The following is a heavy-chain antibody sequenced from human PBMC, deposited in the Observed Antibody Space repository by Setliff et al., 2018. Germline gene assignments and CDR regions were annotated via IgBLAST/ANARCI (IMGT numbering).Heavy chain of an antibody. CDR1: GDSFSGYQ. J-gene: IGHJ4*02. CDR3: ARARIAVAGSDLDY. V-gene: IGHV4-34*01. Sequence: SETLSLTCAVDGDSFSGYQWSWIRQPPGRGLEWIGKITHGGSATYNPSLKSRVTISVDASKSQFSLEVTSVTAADTAVYYCARARIAVAGSDLDYWGQGTLVTVSS. D-gene: IGHD6-19*01. CDR2: ITHGGSA.